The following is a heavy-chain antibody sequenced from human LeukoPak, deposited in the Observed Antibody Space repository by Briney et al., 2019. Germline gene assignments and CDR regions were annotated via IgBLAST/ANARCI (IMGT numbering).Heavy chain of an antibody. CDR3: ARDLSPYYYYMDV. V-gene: IGHV1-18*01. CDR1: GYTFTSYG. Sequence: GASVKVSYKASGYTFTSYGISWVRQAPGQGLEWMGWISAYNGNTNYAQELQGRVTMTTDTSTSTAYMELRSLRSDDTAVYYCARDLSPYYYYMDVWGKGTTVTVSS. CDR2: ISAYNGNT. J-gene: IGHJ6*03.